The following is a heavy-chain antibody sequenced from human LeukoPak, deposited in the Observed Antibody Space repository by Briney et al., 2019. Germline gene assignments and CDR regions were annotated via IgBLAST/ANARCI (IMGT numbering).Heavy chain of an antibody. CDR3: ASSDSSGWYYFDY. D-gene: IGHD6-19*01. Sequence: SVKVSCKASGGTFSSYAISWVRQAPGQGLEWMGGIIPIFGTANYAQKFQGRVTITADESTSTAYMELSSLRSEDTAVYYCASSDSSGWYYFDYWGQGTLATVSS. V-gene: IGHV1-69*01. CDR1: GGTFSSYA. J-gene: IGHJ4*02. CDR2: IIPIFGTA.